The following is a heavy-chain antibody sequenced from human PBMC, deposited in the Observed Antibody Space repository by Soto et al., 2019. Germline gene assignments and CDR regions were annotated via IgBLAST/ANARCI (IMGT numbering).Heavy chain of an antibody. J-gene: IGHJ6*02. CDR1: GGSFSGYY. CDR3: ARGLVVVPAAPSYYYYGMDV. Sequence: ASESLSLTCAVYGGSFSGYYWSWIRQPPGKGLEWIGEINHSGSTNYNPSLKSRVTISVDTSKNQFSLKLSSVTAADTAVYYCARGLVVVPAAPSYYYYGMDVWGQGTTVTAP. D-gene: IGHD2-2*01. CDR2: INHSGST. V-gene: IGHV4-34*01.